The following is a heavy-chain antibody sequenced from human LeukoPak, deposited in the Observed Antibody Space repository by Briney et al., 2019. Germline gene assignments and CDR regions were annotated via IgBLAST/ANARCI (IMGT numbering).Heavy chain of an antibody. D-gene: IGHD3-16*01. CDR1: GFTFSDYI. J-gene: IGHJ3*02. CDR2: IRRGANSYTT. CDR3: SRDGGEGGNSAFDI. Sequence: GGSLRLSCAASGFTFSDYILDWVRQAPGKGLEWVGRIRRGANSYTTEYAASVKGRFTISRDDSKNSLYLHMNSLKTEDTVVYYCSRDGGEGGNSAFDIWGQGTLVTVSS. V-gene: IGHV3-72*01.